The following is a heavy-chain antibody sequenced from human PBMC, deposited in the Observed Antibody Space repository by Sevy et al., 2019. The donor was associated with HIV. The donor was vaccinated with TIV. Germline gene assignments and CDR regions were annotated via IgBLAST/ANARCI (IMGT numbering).Heavy chain of an antibody. J-gene: IGHJ6*02. CDR3: AREGYCSGGSCYSAVYYYGMDV. CDR1: GFTFSSYG. D-gene: IGHD2-15*01. Sequence: GGSLRLSCAASGFTFSSYGMHWVRQAPGKGLEWVAVIWYDGSNKYYADSVKGRFTISRDNSKNTLYLQMNSLRAEDTAVYYCAREGYCSGGSCYSAVYYYGMDVWGQGTTVTVSS. CDR2: IWYDGSNK. V-gene: IGHV3-33*01.